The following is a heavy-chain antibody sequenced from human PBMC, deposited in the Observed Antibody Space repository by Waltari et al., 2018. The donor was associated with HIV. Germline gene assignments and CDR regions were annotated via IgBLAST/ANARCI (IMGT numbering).Heavy chain of an antibody. J-gene: IGHJ6*02. Sequence: EVQLVESGGGLVQSGRSLRLSCVASGFTFHEHAMPWVRKAPGKVLEWISGIIAHSGAIAYVVSVKGRFTISRDNAKNSLYLQMNSLRPEDTALYFCAKGPDYGGYSYYSYGLDVWGPGTTVTVS. V-gene: IGHV3-9*01. CDR2: IIAHSGAI. D-gene: IGHD4-17*01. CDR1: GFTFHEHA. CDR3: AKGPDYGGYSYYSYGLDV.